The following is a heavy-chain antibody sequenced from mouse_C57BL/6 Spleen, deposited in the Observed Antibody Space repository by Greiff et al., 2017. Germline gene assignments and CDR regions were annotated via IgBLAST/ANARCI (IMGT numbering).Heavy chain of an antibody. CDR3: ARSHYYGSSYAMDY. V-gene: IGHV1-76*01. Sequence: QVHVKQSGAELVRPGASVKLSCKASGYTFTDYYINWVKQRPGQGLEWIARIYPGSGNTYYNEKFKGKATLTAEKSSSTAYMQLSSLTSEDSAVYFCARSHYYGSSYAMDYWGQGTSVTVSS. J-gene: IGHJ4*01. CDR2: IYPGSGNT. D-gene: IGHD1-1*01. CDR1: GYTFTDYY.